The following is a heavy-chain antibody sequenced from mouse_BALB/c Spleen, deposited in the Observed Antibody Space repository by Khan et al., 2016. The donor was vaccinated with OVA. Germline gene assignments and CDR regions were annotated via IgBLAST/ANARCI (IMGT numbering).Heavy chain of an antibody. CDR2: INPSTGYN. V-gene: IGHV1-7*01. Sequence: VQLQQSGAELAKPGASVKMSCKASGYTFINYWILWVKQRPGQGLEWIGYINPSTGYNEYNQNFKDKATLTADKSSSTAYMQLSSLTCEDSAVYYCARRGLRWDFDYWGQGTTLTVSS. J-gene: IGHJ2*01. CDR1: GYTFINYW. CDR3: ARRGLRWDFDY. D-gene: IGHD1-1*01.